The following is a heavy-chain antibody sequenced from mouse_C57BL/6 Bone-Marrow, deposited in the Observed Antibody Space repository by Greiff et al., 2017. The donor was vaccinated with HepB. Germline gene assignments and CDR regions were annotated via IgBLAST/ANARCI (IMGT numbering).Heavy chain of an antibody. J-gene: IGHJ3*01. CDR3: ASDGGSSHPWFAY. CDR1: GFSLTSYG. Sequence: VKLMESGPGLVAPSQSLSITCTVSGFSLTSYGVDWVRQSPGKGLEWLGVIWGVGSTNYNSALKSRQSISKDNSKSQVFLKMNSLQTDDTAMYYCASDGGSSHPWFAYWGQGTLVTVSA. CDR2: IWGVGST. V-gene: IGHV2-6*01. D-gene: IGHD1-1*01.